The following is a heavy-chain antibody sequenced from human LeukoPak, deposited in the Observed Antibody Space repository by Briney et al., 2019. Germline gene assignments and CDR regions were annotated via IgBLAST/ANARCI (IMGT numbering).Heavy chain of an antibody. D-gene: IGHD3-10*01. J-gene: IGHJ4*02. CDR2: INAGNGNT. Sequence: ASVKVSCKASGYTFTSYAMHWVRQAPGQRLEWMGWINAGNGNTKYSQKFQGRVTITRDTSASTAYMELSSLRSEDTAVYYCARDDVGFGELLYYFDYWGQGTLVTVSS. CDR3: ARDDVGFGELLYYFDY. CDR1: GYTFTSYA. V-gene: IGHV1-3*01.